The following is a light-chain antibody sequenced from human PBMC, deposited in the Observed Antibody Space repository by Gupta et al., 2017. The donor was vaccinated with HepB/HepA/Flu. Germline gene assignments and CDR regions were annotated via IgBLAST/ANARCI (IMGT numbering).Light chain of an antibody. CDR2: KTS. V-gene: IGKV1-5*03. Sequence: DIQMTQSPSTLSASVGDRVTITCRASRHIYSWLAWYQQKPGKPPKLLIYKTSTLHGGVPSRFGGSGSGTEFTLIISSLQPDDSATYYCQQYSIYWTFGQGTKVEV. CDR1: RHIYSW. J-gene: IGKJ1*01. CDR3: QQYSIYWT.